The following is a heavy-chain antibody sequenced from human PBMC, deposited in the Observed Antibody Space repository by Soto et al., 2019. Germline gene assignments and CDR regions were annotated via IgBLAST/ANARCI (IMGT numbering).Heavy chain of an antibody. CDR1: GGSFSGYY. CDR3: ARGVTYYYGSGSYYKIDY. J-gene: IGHJ4*02. CDR2: INHSGST. Sequence: SETLSLTCAVYGGSFSGYYWSWIRQPPGKGLEWIGEINHSGSTNYNPSLKSRVTISVDTSKNQFSLKLSSVTAADTAVYYCARGVTYYYGSGSYYKIDYWGQGTLVTVSS. V-gene: IGHV4-34*01. D-gene: IGHD3-10*01.